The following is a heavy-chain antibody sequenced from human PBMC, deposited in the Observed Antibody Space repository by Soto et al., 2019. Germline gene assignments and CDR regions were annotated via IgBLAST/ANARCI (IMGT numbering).Heavy chain of an antibody. CDR1: GFTFMTFA. CDR2: ISHDGTKK. D-gene: IGHD1-1*01. J-gene: IGHJ6*02. V-gene: IGHV3-30-3*01. CDR3: AVLRLSTGPGIAMDA. Sequence: QVHLVESGGGVVRPGKSLTLSCTGSGFTFMTFAMHWVRQAPGKGLEWVALISHDGTKKYSSDSVKGRFTVSRDNSNNTLYLQMNSLRIEDSALYYCAVLRLSTGPGIAMDAWGQWTTVTVSS.